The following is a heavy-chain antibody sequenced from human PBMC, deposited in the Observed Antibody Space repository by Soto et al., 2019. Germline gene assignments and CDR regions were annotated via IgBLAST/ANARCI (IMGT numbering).Heavy chain of an antibody. J-gene: IGHJ4*02. Sequence: GGSLRLSCAASGFTFSNEWMSWVRQAPGKGLEWVGRIKRKTDGGTTDYAAPVKGRFTISRDDSKNTLHLQMNSLKTEDTAMYYCTTIIAVPGTDYWGRGTLVTVSS. V-gene: IGHV3-15*01. CDR3: TTIIAVPGTDY. CDR1: GFTFSNEW. CDR2: IKRKTDGGTT. D-gene: IGHD6-19*01.